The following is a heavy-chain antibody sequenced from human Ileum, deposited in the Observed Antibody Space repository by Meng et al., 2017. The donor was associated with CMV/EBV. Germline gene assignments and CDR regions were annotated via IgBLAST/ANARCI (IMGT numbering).Heavy chain of an antibody. CDR3: AKAGHIKGANFDY. Sequence: GGSLRLSYAASGFTFSAYGMRWVRQAPGKGLEWLSTLVGSGDSTFYTDSVRGRFTISRDNSKNTLYLQMNSLRAEDTAMYYCAKAGHIKGANFDYWGRGTLVTVSS. CDR1: GFTFSAYG. CDR2: LVGSGDST. D-gene: IGHD1-1*01. J-gene: IGHJ4*02. V-gene: IGHV3-23*01.